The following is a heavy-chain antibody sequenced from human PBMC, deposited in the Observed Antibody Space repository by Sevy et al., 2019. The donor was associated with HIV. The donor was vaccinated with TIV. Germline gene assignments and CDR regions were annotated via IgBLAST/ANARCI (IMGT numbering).Heavy chain of an antibody. V-gene: IGHV1-2*02. CDR2: INPQTGGT. CDR3: ARMGDYFDTSGYYPLKY. D-gene: IGHD3-22*01. Sequence: ASVKVSCKASGYTFTEYYVHWLRQAPGQGLEWMGWINPQTGGTYFEKKFQDRVTLTTATSINAAYMELSGLKFDDTAVFYCARMGDYFDTSGYYPLKYWGLGTLVTVSS. CDR1: GYTFTEYY. J-gene: IGHJ4*02.